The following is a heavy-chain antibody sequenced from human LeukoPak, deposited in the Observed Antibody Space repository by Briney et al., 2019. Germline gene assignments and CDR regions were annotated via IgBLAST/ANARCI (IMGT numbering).Heavy chain of an antibody. D-gene: IGHD6-13*01. CDR2: INPSGGNI. CDR3: ARGGSVITATSTFF. J-gene: IGHJ4*02. CDR1: GYTFISYY. V-gene: IGHV1-46*01. Sequence: ASVKVSCKASGYTFISYYMHWVRQAPGQGLEWMGIINPSGGNINYAQKFQGRVTVTRDTSTSTVYMELSSLRSEDTAVYYCARGGSVITATSTFFWGQGTLVTVSS.